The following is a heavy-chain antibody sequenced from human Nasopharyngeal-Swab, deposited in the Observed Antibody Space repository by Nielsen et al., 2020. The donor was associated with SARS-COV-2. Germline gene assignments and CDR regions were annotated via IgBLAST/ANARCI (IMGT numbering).Heavy chain of an antibody. CDR3: VREFEATGATYLDY. CDR2: ITSSSSTR. V-gene: IGHV3-48*02. CDR1: GFAFTDSS. Sequence: ETLSLTCAASGFAFTDSSMDWVRQAPGKGLEWVSYITSSSSTRYYADSVKGRFTVSRDNAKNSLYLQMSSLRDEDTAVYYCVREFEATGATYLDYWGLGTLVTVSS. D-gene: IGHD1-26*01. J-gene: IGHJ4*02.